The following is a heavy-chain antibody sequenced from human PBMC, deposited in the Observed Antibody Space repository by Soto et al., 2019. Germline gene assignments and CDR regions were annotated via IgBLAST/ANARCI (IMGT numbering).Heavy chain of an antibody. Sequence: WELQVISCEVFLYRVRNYWVAWVRQLPGKGLEWMGIIFPADSDARYSPSFQGRVTISADPSISTAYMELSSLRSEDTAVYYCASDPAGYYDNVGYIFDKWGQGTLVTSPQ. D-gene: IGHD3-16*01. J-gene: IGHJ4*02. CDR1: LYRVRNYW. V-gene: IGHV5-51*01. CDR3: ASDPAGYYDNVGYIFDK. CDR2: IFPADSDA.